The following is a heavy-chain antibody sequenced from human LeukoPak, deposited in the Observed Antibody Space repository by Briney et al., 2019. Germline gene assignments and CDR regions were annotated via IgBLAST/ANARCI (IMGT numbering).Heavy chain of an antibody. V-gene: IGHV4-34*01. CDR3: ARARGWRGHFDY. CDR2: INHSGST. Sequence: SETLSLTCAVYGGSFSGYYWSWIRQPPGKGLEWIGEINHSGSTSYNPSLKSRVTISVDTSKNQFSLKLSSVTAADTAVYYCARARGWRGHFDYWGQGTLVTVSS. J-gene: IGHJ4*02. D-gene: IGHD1-26*01. CDR1: GGSFSGYY.